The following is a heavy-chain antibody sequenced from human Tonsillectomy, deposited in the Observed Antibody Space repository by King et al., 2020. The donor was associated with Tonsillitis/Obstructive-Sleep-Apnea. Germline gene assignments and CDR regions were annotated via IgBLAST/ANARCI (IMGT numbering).Heavy chain of an antibody. CDR1: GFTFSSYG. J-gene: IGHJ4*02. CDR2: IWYDGSNK. D-gene: IGHD3-22*01. V-gene: IGHV3-33*01. Sequence: VQLVESGGGVVQPGRSLRLSCAASGFTFSSYGMHWVRQAPGKGLEWVAVIWYDGSNKYYADSVKGRFTISRDNSKNTLYLQMNSLRAEDTAVYYCARSSGYDYDSSGSIAYWAQGTLVTVPP. CDR3: ARSSGYDYDSSGSIAY.